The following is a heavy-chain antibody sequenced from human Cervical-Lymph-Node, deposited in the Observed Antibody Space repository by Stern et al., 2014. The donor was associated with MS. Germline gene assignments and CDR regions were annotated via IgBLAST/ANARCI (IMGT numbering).Heavy chain of an antibody. J-gene: IGHJ4*02. CDR2: ISYDVTNK. V-gene: IGHV3-30*18. Sequence: AQLVQSGGGVVQPGRSLRLSCAASGFTFNNSAMHWVRQAPGKGLEWVAVISYDVTNKYYTDSVKGRFTISRDNSKNTLFLQMNSLRTEDTAVYYCAKDLLGYFDYWGQGTLVTVSS. D-gene: IGHD7-27*01. CDR1: GFTFNNSA. CDR3: AKDLLGYFDY.